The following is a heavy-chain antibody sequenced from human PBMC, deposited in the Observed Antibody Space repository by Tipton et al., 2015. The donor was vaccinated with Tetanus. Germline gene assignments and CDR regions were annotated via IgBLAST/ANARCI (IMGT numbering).Heavy chain of an antibody. CDR3: ARDPGQQLVPRTSDAFDI. CDR1: GFTVSSNY. J-gene: IGHJ3*02. Sequence: SLRLSCAASGFTVSSNYMSWVRQAPGKGLKWVSVIYSGGSTYYADSVKGRFTISRDNSKNTLYLQMNSLRAEDTAVYYCARDPGQQLVPRTSDAFDIWGQGTMVTVSS. D-gene: IGHD6-13*01. V-gene: IGHV3-53*01. CDR2: IYSGGST.